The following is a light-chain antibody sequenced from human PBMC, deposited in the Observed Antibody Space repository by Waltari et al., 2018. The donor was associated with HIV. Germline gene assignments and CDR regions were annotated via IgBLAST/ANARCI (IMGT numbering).Light chain of an antibody. CDR2: DVS. CDR3: TSYTSTTSVI. J-gene: IGLJ2*01. CDR1: SSDVGKSNH. Sequence: QSALTQPASASGSRGQSVTISCTGTSSDVGKSNHVSWYQQHPGKAPKLIIYDVSNRPSGVSNRFSGSKSGDTASLTISGLQAEDDADYYCTSYTSTTSVIFGGGTRLTV. V-gene: IGLV2-14*03.